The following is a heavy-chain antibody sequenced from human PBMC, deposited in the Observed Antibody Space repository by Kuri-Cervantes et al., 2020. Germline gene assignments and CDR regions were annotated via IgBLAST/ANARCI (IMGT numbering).Heavy chain of an antibody. V-gene: IGHV3-21*01. CDR1: GFTFSSYS. J-gene: IGHJ4*02. CDR2: ISSSSSYI. Sequence: GESLKISCAASGFTFSSYSMNWVRQAPGKGLEWVSSISSSSSYIYYADSVKGRFTISRDNAKNSLYLQMNSLRAEGTAVYYCARDNAVEMYSSSWHTFDYWGQGTLVTVSS. D-gene: IGHD6-13*01. CDR3: ARDNAVEMYSSSWHTFDY.